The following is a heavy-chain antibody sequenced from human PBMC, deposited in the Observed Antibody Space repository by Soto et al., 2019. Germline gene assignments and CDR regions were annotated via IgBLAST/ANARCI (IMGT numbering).Heavy chain of an antibody. CDR1: GFSFRSYW. Sequence: PGGSLRLSCAASGFSFRSYWMSWVRQAPGKGLEWVANIKPDGSEGYYADSVKGRFTISRDNAKNTLYLQMHSLRAEDTALYFCVRDRGYPDSFDVRGRGTMVTVPS. J-gene: IGHJ3*01. CDR2: IKPDGSEG. CDR3: VRDRGYPDSFDV. V-gene: IGHV3-7*01. D-gene: IGHD1-1*01.